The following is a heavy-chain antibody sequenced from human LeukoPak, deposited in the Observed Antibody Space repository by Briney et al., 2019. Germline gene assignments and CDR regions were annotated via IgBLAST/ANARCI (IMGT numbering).Heavy chain of an antibody. V-gene: IGHV4-59*01. CDR1: GGSMSSYY. J-gene: IGHJ4*02. CDR2: IYHSGST. CDR3: AKLVSGPFDY. D-gene: IGHD3-9*01. Sequence: SETLSLTCSVSGGSMSSYYWSWIRQSPGKGLEWIGYIYHSGSTDYNSSLKSRVTISEDTSKKQFSLKVSSVTAADTAVYYCAKLVSGPFDYWGQGTLVTVSS.